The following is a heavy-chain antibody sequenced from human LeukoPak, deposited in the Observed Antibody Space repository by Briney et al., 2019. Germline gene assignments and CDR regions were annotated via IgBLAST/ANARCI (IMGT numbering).Heavy chain of an antibody. D-gene: IGHD4-17*01. CDR1: GFTFSTYG. J-gene: IGHJ4*02. CDR3: VRVLTVTFDS. V-gene: IGHV3-33*01. Sequence: PGGSLRLSCAASGFTFSTYGMHWVGQAPGKGMEWVALVWSDGNGRLYAESVKGRFTISRDNSKITLYLQMNSLRADDTAVYYCVRVLTVTFDSWGQGTLVTVSS. CDR2: VWSDGNGR.